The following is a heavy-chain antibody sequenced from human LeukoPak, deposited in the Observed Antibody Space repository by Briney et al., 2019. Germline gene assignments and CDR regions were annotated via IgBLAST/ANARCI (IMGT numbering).Heavy chain of an antibody. CDR3: ARDRYGSYTDY. J-gene: IGHJ4*02. D-gene: IGHD1-26*01. CDR2: ISNSGST. V-gene: IGHV4-39*07. CDR1: GDSITSNYHY. Sequence: SETLSLTCSVSGDSITSNYHYWGWIRQPPGKGLEWIGSISNSGSTYYNPSLKSRVTISVDTSRNQFSLELSSVTAADTAVYYCARDRYGSYTDYWGQGTLVTVSS.